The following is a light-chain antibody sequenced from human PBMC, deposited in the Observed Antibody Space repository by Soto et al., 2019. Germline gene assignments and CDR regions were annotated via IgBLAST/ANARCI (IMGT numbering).Light chain of an antibody. CDR2: GAS. CDR3: QQYNNWPSWT. CDR1: QSVSSN. V-gene: IGKV3-15*01. J-gene: IGKJ1*01. Sequence: ERVMTQSPATLSVSPGERSTLSFSSSQSVSSNLAWYQQKPGQAPRLLIYGASTRATGIPARFSGSGSGTEFTLTISSLQSEDFAVYYCQQYNNWPSWTFGQGTKVDIK.